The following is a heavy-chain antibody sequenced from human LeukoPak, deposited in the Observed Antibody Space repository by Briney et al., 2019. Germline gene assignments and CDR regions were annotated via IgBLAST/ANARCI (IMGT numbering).Heavy chain of an antibody. J-gene: IGHJ4*02. CDR2: ISSNSRHI. D-gene: IGHD3-9*01. V-gene: IGHV3-21*01. Sequence: GGSLRLSCAASGFTFSTYSMNWVRQAPGKGLEWVSSISSNSRHIYYADSMRGRFTISRDNAKNSLYLQMNSLRAEDTAVYYCAREADELRYFDWATYYFDYWGQGTLVTVSS. CDR1: GFTFSTYS. CDR3: AREADELRYFDWATYYFDY.